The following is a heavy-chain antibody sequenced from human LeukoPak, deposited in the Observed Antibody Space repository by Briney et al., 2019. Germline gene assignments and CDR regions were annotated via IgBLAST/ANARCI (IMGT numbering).Heavy chain of an antibody. D-gene: IGHD4-17*01. CDR3: AREKNDYGDYSYMDA. CDR2: IRYDGSNK. CDR1: GFTFSNYG. J-gene: IGHJ6*03. V-gene: IGHV3-30*02. Sequence: GGSLRLSCAASGFTFSNYGMHWVRQAPGKGLEWVGFIRYDGSNKYCADSVKGRFTVSRDNPKNTLYLQMNSLRAEDTAAYYCAREKNDYGDYSYMDAWGKGTTVTVSS.